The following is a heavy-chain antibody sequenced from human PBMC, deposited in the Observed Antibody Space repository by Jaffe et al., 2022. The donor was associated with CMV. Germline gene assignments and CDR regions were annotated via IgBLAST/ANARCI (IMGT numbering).Heavy chain of an antibody. Sequence: QLQLQESGPGLVKPSETLSLTCTVSGGSISSSSYYWGWIRQPPGKGLEWIGSIYYSGSTYYNPSLKSRVTISVDTSKNQFSLKLSSVTAADTAVYYCARQSNSIVVVPAAMVVEYNWFDPWGQGTLVTVSS. J-gene: IGHJ5*02. D-gene: IGHD2-2*01. V-gene: IGHV4-39*01. CDR2: IYYSGST. CDR1: GGSISSSSYY. CDR3: ARQSNSIVVVPAAMVVEYNWFDP.